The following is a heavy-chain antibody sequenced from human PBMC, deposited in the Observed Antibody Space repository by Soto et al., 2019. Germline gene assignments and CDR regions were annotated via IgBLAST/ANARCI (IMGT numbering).Heavy chain of an antibody. CDR1: NGSFTDYF. CDR3: VARGMTYDFLSGPHPFDP. V-gene: IGHV4-34*01. Sequence: ETXYLTCAAHNGSFTDYFWTWIRQSPGRWLEWIGEINHRGGATYNPSLRSRVTISIDTSKNHFSLSLRSLTAADTAVYYCVARGMTYDFLSGPHPFDPWGHGTLVTVSS. J-gene: IGHJ5*02. D-gene: IGHD3-3*01. CDR2: INHRGGA.